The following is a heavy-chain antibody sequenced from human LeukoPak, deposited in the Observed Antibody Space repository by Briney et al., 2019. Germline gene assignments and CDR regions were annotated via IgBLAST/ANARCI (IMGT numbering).Heavy chain of an antibody. CDR1: GFSFRSYW. CDR3: ARVLMAGDPAGISIFDY. J-gene: IGHJ4*02. V-gene: IGHV3-74*01. CDR2: LNGDGSSA. Sequence: QPGGSLRLPCAASGFSFRSYWMHWVRQAPGKGLVWVSRLNGDGSSANYADSVKGRFTISRDNTKNTLYLQMNSLRAEDTAVYYCARVLMAGDPAGISIFDYWGQGTLVTVSS. D-gene: IGHD3-10*01.